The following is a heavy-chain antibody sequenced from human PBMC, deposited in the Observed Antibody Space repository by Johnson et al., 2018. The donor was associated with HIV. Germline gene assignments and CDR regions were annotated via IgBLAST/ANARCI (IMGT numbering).Heavy chain of an antibody. Sequence: MLLVESGGGLIQLGGSLRLSCAASGFSVSSKYMSWVRQAPGKGLEWVSALYRSGSTYYVDSVKGRFTISRDNSKNTLHLQMNSLRPEDTAVYYCARSSGYYGTDAFDIWGQGTMVTVSS. CDR1: GFSVSSKY. CDR3: ARSSGYYGTDAFDI. CDR2: LYRSGST. D-gene: IGHD3-22*01. V-gene: IGHV3-66*03. J-gene: IGHJ3*02.